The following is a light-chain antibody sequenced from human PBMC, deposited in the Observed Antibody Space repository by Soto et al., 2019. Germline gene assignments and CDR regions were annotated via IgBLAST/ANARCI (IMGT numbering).Light chain of an antibody. J-gene: IGLJ2*01. Sequence: QSVLTQPPSASGTPGQRVTVSCSGTYSNIGINDVHWYRQLSGTAPQILIYDSTQRATGVPDRFSGSRSGTSASLVISGPQTEYGADYHCAAWDDSRNGPGFGGGTKGTVL. CDR2: DST. V-gene: IGLV1-44*01. CDR1: YSNIGIND. CDR3: AAWDDSRNGPG.